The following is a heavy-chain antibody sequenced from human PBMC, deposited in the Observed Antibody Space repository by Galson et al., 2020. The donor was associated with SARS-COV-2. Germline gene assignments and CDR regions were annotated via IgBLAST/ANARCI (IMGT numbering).Heavy chain of an antibody. D-gene: IGHD6-13*01. CDR3: ARVRHIAAAGPNWFDP. Sequence: SETLSLTCTVSGGSISSYYWSWIRQPPGKGLEWIGYIYYSGSTNYNPSLKSRVTISVDTSKNQFSLKLSSVTAADTAVYYCARVRHIAAAGPNWFDPWGQGTLVTVSS. J-gene: IGHJ5*02. V-gene: IGHV4-59*01. CDR2: IYYSGST. CDR1: GGSISSYY.